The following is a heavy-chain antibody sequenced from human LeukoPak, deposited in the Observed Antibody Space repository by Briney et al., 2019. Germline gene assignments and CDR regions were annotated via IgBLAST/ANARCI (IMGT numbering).Heavy chain of an antibody. CDR1: GFAFSSYW. D-gene: IGHD4-17*01. CDR3: ARDKDYGDFPYYFDY. V-gene: IGHV3-74*01. CDR2: INSDGSST. Sequence: GGSLRLSCAASGFAFSSYWMHWVRQAPGKGLVWVSRINSDGSSTSYADSLKGRFTISRDNAKNTLYLQMNSLRAEDAAVYYCARDKDYGDFPYYFDYWGQGTLVTVSS. J-gene: IGHJ4*02.